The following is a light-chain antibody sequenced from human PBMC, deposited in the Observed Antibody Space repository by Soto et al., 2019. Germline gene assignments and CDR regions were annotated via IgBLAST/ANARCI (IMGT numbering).Light chain of an antibody. CDR3: FSYVGTSTI. CDR1: SSDVGSHNP. CDR2: EAN. J-gene: IGLJ2*01. Sequence: QSALTQPASVSGSPGQSITISCTGSSSDVGSHNPVSGYQQYPGKAPKLMIFEANKRPSGVSNRVSRSKSGNTASLTVSGIQADDEADNYCFSYVGTSTIFGGGTQLTVL. V-gene: IGLV2-23*01.